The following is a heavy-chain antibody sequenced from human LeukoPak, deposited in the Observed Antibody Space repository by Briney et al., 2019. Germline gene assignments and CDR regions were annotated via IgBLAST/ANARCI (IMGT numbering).Heavy chain of an antibody. CDR2: IYYSGSP. D-gene: IGHD5-18*01. CDR3: ARHSLGYRYGLFDY. Sequence: PSETLSLTCTVSGGSVSSYYWSWIRQPPGKGLEWIGYIYYSGSPNYNPSLKSRVTISVDTSKNQFSLKLSSVTAADTAVYYCARHSLGYRYGLFDYWGQGTLVTVSS. CDR1: GGSVSSYY. J-gene: IGHJ4*02. V-gene: IGHV4-59*08.